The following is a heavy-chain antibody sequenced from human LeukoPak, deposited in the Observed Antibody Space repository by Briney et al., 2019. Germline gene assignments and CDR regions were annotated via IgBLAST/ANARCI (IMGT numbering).Heavy chain of an antibody. V-gene: IGHV3-23*01. Sequence: GGSLRLSCAASGFTFSSSAMSWVRQAPGKGLEWVSAISNNGGYTYYADSVQGRFTISRDNSKSTLCLQMNSLRAEDTAVYYCAKSGYNYGYFDYWGQGTLVTVSS. D-gene: IGHD5-18*01. CDR1: GFTFSSSA. J-gene: IGHJ4*02. CDR2: ISNNGGYT. CDR3: AKSGYNYGYFDY.